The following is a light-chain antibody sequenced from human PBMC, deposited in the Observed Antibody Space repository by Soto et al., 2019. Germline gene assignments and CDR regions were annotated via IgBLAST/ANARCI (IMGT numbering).Light chain of an antibody. CDR2: AAS. J-gene: IGKJ4*01. CDR3: QQYSDWPLT. V-gene: IGKV3D-15*01. Sequence: EIVMTQSPATLSVSPGERVTLSCRPSQTVHSHLAWYQQRPGQAPRPLIYAASTRATGSPRRFSGNGFGTEFTPTISSLQSEDFAVYYCQQYSDWPLTFGGGTNVEIK. CDR1: QTVHSH.